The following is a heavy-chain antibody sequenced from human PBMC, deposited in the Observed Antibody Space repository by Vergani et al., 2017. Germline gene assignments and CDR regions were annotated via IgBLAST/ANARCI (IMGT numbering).Heavy chain of an antibody. CDR1: GGSITSGSFY. CDR3: AGDSWTSELRGVYWFDT. V-gene: IGHV4-61*02. D-gene: IGHD3-10*01. J-gene: IGHJ5*02. Sequence: QVQLHESGPGLVKPSQTLSLTCTVSGGSITSGSFYWSWIRQPAGKGLEWIGRIHSSGTTNYNPSLKSRVTLSVDTSKNQFSLEMTSVTAADTAVYYCAGDSWTSELRGVYWFDTWGQGTLVSVSS. CDR2: IHSSGTT.